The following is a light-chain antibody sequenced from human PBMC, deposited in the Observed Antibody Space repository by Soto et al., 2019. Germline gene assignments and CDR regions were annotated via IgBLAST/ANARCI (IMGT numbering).Light chain of an antibody. Sequence: PSTGTLYLSPREISLPPCRASQSVSSSYLAWYQQKPGQAPRLLIYGASSRATGIPDRFSGSGSGTDFTLTISRLEPEDFAVYYCQQYTDWPLTFGQGTKV. CDR2: GAS. J-gene: IGKJ1*01. CDR1: QSVSSSY. CDR3: QQYTDWPLT. V-gene: IGKV3-20*01.